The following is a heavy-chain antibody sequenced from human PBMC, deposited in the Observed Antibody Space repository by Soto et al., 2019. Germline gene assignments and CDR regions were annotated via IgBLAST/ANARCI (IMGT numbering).Heavy chain of an antibody. Sequence: PGGSLRLSCAAYGFTFDDYAMHWVRQAPGKGLEWVSGISWNSGSIGYADSVKGRFTISRDNAKNSLYLQMNSLRAEDTALYYCAKDGIAVAAPWYYYGMDVWGQGTTVTVSS. CDR2: ISWNSGSI. D-gene: IGHD6-19*01. J-gene: IGHJ6*02. V-gene: IGHV3-9*01. CDR3: AKDGIAVAAPWYYYGMDV. CDR1: GFTFDDYA.